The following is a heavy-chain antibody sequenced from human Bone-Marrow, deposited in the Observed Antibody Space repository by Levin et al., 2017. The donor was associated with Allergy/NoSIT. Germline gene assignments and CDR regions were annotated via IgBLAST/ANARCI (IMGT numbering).Heavy chain of an antibody. Sequence: GGSLRLSCAASGLTVSNNYMSWVRQAPGKGLEWVALIYSRGDTYYADSVKGRFSISRDNSKNTLYLQMNSLRTEDTAVYHCARNIPVTDLGFWGRGTLVTVSS. D-gene: IGHD1-14*01. J-gene: IGHJ4*02. CDR3: ARNIPVTDLGF. V-gene: IGHV3-53*01. CDR2: IYSRGDT. CDR1: GLTVSNNY.